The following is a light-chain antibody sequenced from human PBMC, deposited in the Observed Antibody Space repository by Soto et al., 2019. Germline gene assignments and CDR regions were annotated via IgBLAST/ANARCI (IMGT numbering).Light chain of an antibody. Sequence: EIVLTQSPATLSLSPGERATLSCRASQSVGIYLGWYQQRPGQAPRLLIYDASNRAAGIPGRFSGSGSGTDFSLTINRIEPEDFAVYYCQHRSTWPPAFGQGIRLEIK. CDR2: DAS. V-gene: IGKV3-11*01. CDR3: QHRSTWPPA. CDR1: QSVGIY. J-gene: IGKJ5*01.